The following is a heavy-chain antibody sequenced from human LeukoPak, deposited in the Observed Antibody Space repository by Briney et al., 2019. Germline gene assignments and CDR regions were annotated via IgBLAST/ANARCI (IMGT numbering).Heavy chain of an antibody. Sequence: SETLSLTCTVSGGSISSSSYYWGWIRQPPGKGLEWIGSIYYSGSTYYNPSLKSRVTISVDTSKNQFSLKLSSVTAADTAVYYCARDRTELLWFGELLSQDNWFDPWGQGTLVTVSS. CDR3: ARDRTELLWFGELLSQDNWFDP. V-gene: IGHV4-39*07. CDR2: IYYSGST. D-gene: IGHD3-10*01. J-gene: IGHJ5*02. CDR1: GGSISSSSYY.